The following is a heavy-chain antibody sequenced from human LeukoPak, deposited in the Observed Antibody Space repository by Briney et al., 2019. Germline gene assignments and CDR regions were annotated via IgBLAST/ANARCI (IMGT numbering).Heavy chain of an antibody. CDR3: ARAWEGGYYYYYYYMDV. J-gene: IGHJ6*03. D-gene: IGHD1-26*01. V-gene: IGHV4-34*01. CDR1: GGSFSGYY. Sequence: KPSETLSLTCAVYGGSFSGYYWSWIRQPPGKGLEWIGEINHSGSTDYNPSLKSRVTISVDTSKNQFSLKLSSVTAADTAVYYCARAWEGGYYYYYYYMDVWGKGTTVTVSS. CDR2: INHSGST.